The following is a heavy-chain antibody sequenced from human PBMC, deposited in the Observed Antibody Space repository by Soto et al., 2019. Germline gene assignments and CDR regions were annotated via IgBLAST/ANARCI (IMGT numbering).Heavy chain of an antibody. V-gene: IGHV3-48*03. CDR1: GFTFRSYE. CDR3: ATFDIVSTTEGWFDP. CDR2: INSRSSTI. Sequence: LRLSCAASGFTFRSYEMNWVRQAPGKGLEWISYINSRSSTIYYADSVRGRFTISRDNAKNSLYLHMNSLRAEDTAVYYCATFDIVSTTEGWFDPWGQGTLVTVSS. D-gene: IGHD5-12*01. J-gene: IGHJ5*02.